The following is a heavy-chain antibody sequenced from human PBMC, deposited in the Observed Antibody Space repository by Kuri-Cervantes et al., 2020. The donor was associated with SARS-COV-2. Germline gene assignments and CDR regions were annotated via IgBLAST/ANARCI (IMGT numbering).Heavy chain of an antibody. CDR1: GFSFSYYG. J-gene: IGHJ4*02. CDR3: TRMSTQYYDFWSGGYRDFDY. Sequence: GGSLRLSCTASGFSFSYYGMHWVRQAPGKGLEWVGFIKSKAYGETAEYAASVKGRFTISRDDSKTIAYLQMNSLKTEDTAVYYCTRMSTQYYDFWSGGYRDFDYWGQGTLVTVSS. D-gene: IGHD3-3*01. V-gene: IGHV3-49*04. CDR2: IKSKAYGETA.